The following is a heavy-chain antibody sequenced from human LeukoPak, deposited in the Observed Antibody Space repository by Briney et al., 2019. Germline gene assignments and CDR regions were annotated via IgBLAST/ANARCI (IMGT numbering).Heavy chain of an antibody. J-gene: IGHJ3*02. D-gene: IGHD2-21*02. CDR2: IYSGGST. V-gene: IGHV3-53*01. Sequence: GGSLRLSCAASGFTVSSNYMSWVRQAPGKGLEWVSVIYSGGSTYYADSVKGRFTIPRDNSKNTLYLQMNSLRAEDTAVYYCARDLYCGGDCYLDAFDIWGQGTMVTVSS. CDR1: GFTVSSNY. CDR3: ARDLYCGGDCYLDAFDI.